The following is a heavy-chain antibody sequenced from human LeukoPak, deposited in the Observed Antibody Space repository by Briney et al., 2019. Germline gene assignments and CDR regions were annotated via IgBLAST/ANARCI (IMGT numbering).Heavy chain of an antibody. CDR1: GYTFTSYG. CDR3: ARVYYDSSGYYYFGYYYYYMDV. D-gene: IGHD3-22*01. Sequence: ASVKVSCKASGYTFTSYGISGVRQAPGQGLEWMGWISAYNGNTNYAQKLQGRVTMTTDTSTSTAYMELRSLRSDDTAVYYCARVYYDSSGYYYFGYYYYYMDVWGKGTTVTVSS. V-gene: IGHV1-18*01. CDR2: ISAYNGNT. J-gene: IGHJ6*03.